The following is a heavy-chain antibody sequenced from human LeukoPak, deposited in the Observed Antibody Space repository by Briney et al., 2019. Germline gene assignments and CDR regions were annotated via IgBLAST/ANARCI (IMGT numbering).Heavy chain of an antibody. D-gene: IGHD5-12*01. CDR3: ASGYSGYDNFEY. Sequence: SSVTLSLTCTVSGGSISSSSYYLGWIRQPRGKGLGWIGSIYHSGSTYYNPSLKSRVAMSVDTSKNQFSLKLSSVTAADTAVDYCASGYSGYDNFEYWGQGTLVTVSS. CDR1: GGSISSSSYY. J-gene: IGHJ4*02. V-gene: IGHV4-39*07. CDR2: IYHSGST.